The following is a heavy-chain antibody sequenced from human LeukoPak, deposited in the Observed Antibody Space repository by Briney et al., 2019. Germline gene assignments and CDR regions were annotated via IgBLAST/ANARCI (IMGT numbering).Heavy chain of an antibody. CDR1: GFTFSSYG. D-gene: IGHD5-24*01. Sequence: PGGSLRLSCAASGFTFSSYGMHWVRQAPGKGLDWVAFIHHDGSNKYYADSVRGRFTISRDNSKNTLYLQMNSLRAEDTAVYYCASEDDWGQGTLVTVSS. CDR2: IHHDGSNK. J-gene: IGHJ4*02. V-gene: IGHV3-30*02. CDR3: ASEDD.